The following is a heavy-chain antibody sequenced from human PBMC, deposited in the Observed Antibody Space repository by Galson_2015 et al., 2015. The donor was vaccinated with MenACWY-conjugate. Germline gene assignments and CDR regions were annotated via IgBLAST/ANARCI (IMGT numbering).Heavy chain of an antibody. V-gene: IGHV2-5*02. CDR1: GFSLSTRSVG. CDR2: IYWDDDK. D-gene: IGHD2-2*01. Sequence: PALVKPPQTLTLPCTFSGFSLSTRSVGVGWIRQPPGQALEWLSLIYWDDDKRYSPSLKSRLTITKDTSKNQVVLSMTNMDPVDTATYYCAHSPYCSTTSCYAARAFDVWGQGTVVTVSS. CDR3: AHSPYCSTTSCYAARAFDV. J-gene: IGHJ3*01.